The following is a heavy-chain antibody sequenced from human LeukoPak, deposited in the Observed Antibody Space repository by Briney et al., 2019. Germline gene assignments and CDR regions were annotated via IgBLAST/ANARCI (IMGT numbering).Heavy chain of an antibody. Sequence: SETLSLTCTVSGGSISSSSYYCGWIRQPPGKGLEWIGRIYHSGSTYYNPSLKSRVTIAVETSKNQFSLKLSSVTAADTAVYYCARHPRITMVRGAPGAFDIWGQGTMVTVSS. D-gene: IGHD3-10*01. J-gene: IGHJ3*02. CDR3: ARHPRITMVRGAPGAFDI. V-gene: IGHV4-39*01. CDR1: GGSISSSSYY. CDR2: IYHSGST.